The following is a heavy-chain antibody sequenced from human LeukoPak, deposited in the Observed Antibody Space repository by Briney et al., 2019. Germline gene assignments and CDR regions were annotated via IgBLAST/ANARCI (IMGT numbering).Heavy chain of an antibody. D-gene: IGHD6-19*01. V-gene: IGHV6-1*01. Sequence: SQTLSLTCAIPGDSVSSNSAAWNWIRQSPSRGLEWLGRTYYRSRWYYDYAVSVKSRTSINADTSKNQFSLQLNSVTPEDTALYYCARDYSGGWDYWGQGILVTVSS. J-gene: IGHJ4*02. CDR3: ARDYSGGWDY. CDR2: TYYRSRWYY. CDR1: GDSVSSNSAA.